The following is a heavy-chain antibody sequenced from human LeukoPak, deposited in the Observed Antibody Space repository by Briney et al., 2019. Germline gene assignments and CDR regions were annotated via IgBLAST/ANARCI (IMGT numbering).Heavy chain of an antibody. CDR3: ARDKGAWFYYYYMVV. CDR2: ISTYNGHT. Sequence: ASVKVSCKASGYTFTDYGVTWVRQAPGQGLEWEGWISTYNGHTKYAQNLQGRVTMTTDTSTSTAYMELRSLRYDDTAVYYCARDKGAWFYYYYMVVWGKGTTVTVS. CDR1: GYTFTDYG. V-gene: IGHV1-18*01. J-gene: IGHJ6*03. D-gene: IGHD6-19*01.